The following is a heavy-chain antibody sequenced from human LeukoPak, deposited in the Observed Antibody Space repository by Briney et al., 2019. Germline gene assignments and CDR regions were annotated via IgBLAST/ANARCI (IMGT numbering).Heavy chain of an antibody. D-gene: IGHD3-3*01. V-gene: IGHV3-7*03. CDR2: IKLDGSEK. J-gene: IGHJ4*02. CDR1: GFTFGKYW. Sequence: GGSLRLSCVASGFTFGKYWMSWVRQAPGKGLEWVANIKLDGSEKDYVDSVKGRFTISRDNTKNSLYLQMNSLRVEDTAVFYCARDQYDTWSRRGNFDSWGQGTLVSVSS. CDR3: ARDQYDTWSRRGNFDS.